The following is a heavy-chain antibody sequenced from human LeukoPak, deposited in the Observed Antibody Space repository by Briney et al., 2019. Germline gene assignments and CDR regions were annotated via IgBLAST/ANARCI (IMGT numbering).Heavy chain of an antibody. CDR3: ASPLFEHDDY. Sequence: PSETLSLTCTVSGDSISSGSYYWSWIRQPAGKGLEWIGEINHSGSTNYNPSLKSRVTISVDTSKNQFSLKLSSVTAADTAVYYCASPLFEHDDYWGQGTLVTVSS. CDR2: INHSGST. D-gene: IGHD1/OR15-1a*01. J-gene: IGHJ4*02. V-gene: IGHV4-61*10. CDR1: GDSISSGSYY.